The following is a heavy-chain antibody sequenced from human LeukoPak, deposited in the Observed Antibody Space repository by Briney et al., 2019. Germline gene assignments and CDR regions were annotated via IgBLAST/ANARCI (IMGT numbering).Heavy chain of an antibody. J-gene: IGHJ5*02. V-gene: IGHV3-15*01. CDR3: TTDSVYRRPPLAPFDP. Sequence: PGGSLRLSCAASGFTFSSYGMHWVRQALGKGLEWVGRIKSKTDGGTTDYAAPVKGRFTISRDDSKNTLYLQMNSLKTEDTAVYYCTTDSVYRRPPLAPFDPWGQGTLVTVSS. D-gene: IGHD2-8*01. CDR2: IKSKTDGGTT. CDR1: GFTFSSYG.